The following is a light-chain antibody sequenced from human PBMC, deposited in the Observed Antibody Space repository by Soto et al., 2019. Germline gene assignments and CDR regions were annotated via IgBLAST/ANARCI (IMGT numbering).Light chain of an antibody. CDR2: AAS. CDR1: QSISSY. V-gene: IGKV1-39*02. Sequence: DIQMTQSPSSLSASVGDRVTITCRASQSISSYLNWYQQKPGKAPKLLIYAASSLQSGVPSRFSGSGSGTEFTLTISDLQPDDFATYYCQEYNTYEFGQGTKVDIK. J-gene: IGKJ1*01. CDR3: QEYNTYE.